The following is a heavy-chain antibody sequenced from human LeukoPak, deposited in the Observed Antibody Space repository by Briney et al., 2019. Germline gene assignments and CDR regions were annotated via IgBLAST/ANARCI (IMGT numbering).Heavy chain of an antibody. D-gene: IGHD4-17*01. Sequence: PGGSLRLSCAASGFTFRSYGMHWLREAPGKGLEGVAFIRYDGSNKYYADSVKGRFTISRDNSKNTLYLQMNSLRAEDTAVYYCAKHYGDYVGAFDIWGQGTMVTVSS. V-gene: IGHV3-30*02. CDR2: IRYDGSNK. CDR3: AKHYGDYVGAFDI. CDR1: GFTFRSYG. J-gene: IGHJ3*02.